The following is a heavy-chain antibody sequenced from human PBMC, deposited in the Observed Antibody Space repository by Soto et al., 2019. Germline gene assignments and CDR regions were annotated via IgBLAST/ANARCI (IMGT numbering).Heavy chain of an antibody. CDR2: IYYSGST. CDR1: GCTSSRYD. Sequence: SETLCLRCTVSGCTSSRYDCPLIRQSPGKGMEWIGYIYYSGSTDYNPSLRGRLAISIDTSKNQFSLRLNSMTAADTAVYYCAGRDCSGTNCYYLD. CDR3: AGRDCSGTNCYYLD. V-gene: IGHV4-59*08. D-gene: IGHD2-15*01. J-gene: IGHJ6*03.